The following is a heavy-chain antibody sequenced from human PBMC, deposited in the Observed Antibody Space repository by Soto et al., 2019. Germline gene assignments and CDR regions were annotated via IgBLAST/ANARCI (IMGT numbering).Heavy chain of an antibody. J-gene: IGHJ6*02. CDR3: ARGSSSWCYYYYGMDV. D-gene: IGHD6-13*01. CDR2: MNPNSGNT. CDR1: GYTFTSYD. Sequence: ASVKVSCKASGYTFTSYDINWVRQATGQGLEWMGWMNPNSGNTGYAQKFQGRVTMTRNTSISTAYMELSSLRSEDTAVYYCARGSSSWCYYYYGMDVWGQGTTVTVSS. V-gene: IGHV1-8*01.